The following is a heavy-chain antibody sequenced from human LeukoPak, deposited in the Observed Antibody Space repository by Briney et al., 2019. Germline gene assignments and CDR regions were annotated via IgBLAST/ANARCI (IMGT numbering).Heavy chain of an antibody. D-gene: IGHD1-1*01. J-gene: IGHJ3*02. CDR2: ISYDGSNK. V-gene: IGHV3-30-3*01. CDR1: GFTFSSYA. Sequence: GGSLRLSCAASGFTFSSYAMHWVRQAPGKGLEWVAVISYDGSNKYYADSVKGRFTISRDNSKNTLYLQMNSLRAEDTAVYYCARDGAPVLSAFDTWGQGTMVTVSS. CDR3: ARDGAPVLSAFDT.